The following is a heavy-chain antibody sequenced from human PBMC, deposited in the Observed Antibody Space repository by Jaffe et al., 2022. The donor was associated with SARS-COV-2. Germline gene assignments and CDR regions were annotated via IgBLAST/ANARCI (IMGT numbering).Heavy chain of an antibody. V-gene: IGHV3-21*01. CDR2: ISSSSSYI. CDR1: GFTFSSYS. D-gene: IGHD3-10*01. Sequence: EVQLVESGGGLVKPGGSLRLSCAASGFTFSSYSMNWVRQAPGKGLEWVSSISSSSSYIYYADSVKGRFTISRDNAKNSLYLQMNSLRAEDTAVYYCARDLVIWFGVYGMDVWGQGTTVTVSS. CDR3: ARDLVIWFGVYGMDV. J-gene: IGHJ6*02.